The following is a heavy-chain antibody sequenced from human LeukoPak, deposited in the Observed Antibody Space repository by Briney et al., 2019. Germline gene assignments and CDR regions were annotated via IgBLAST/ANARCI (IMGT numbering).Heavy chain of an antibody. Sequence: GESLKISCKGSGYSFTSYWIGWVRQMPGKGLEWMGIIYPGDSDTRYSPSFQGQVTISADKSISTAYLQWSSLKASDTAMYYCARHEGCSGGSCYYYGMDVWGQGPRSPSP. V-gene: IGHV5-51*01. J-gene: IGHJ6*02. CDR1: GYSFTSYW. CDR2: IYPGDSDT. CDR3: ARHEGCSGGSCYYYGMDV. D-gene: IGHD2-15*01.